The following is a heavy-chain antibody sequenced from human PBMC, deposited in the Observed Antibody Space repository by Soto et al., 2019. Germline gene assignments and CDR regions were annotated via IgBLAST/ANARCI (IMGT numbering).Heavy chain of an antibody. CDR3: ATSYGSGYRAFDY. CDR1: GDTFSFYS. V-gene: IGHV1-69*04. J-gene: IGHJ4*02. D-gene: IGHD3-10*01. Sequence: QVQLVQSGAEVKRPGSSVKVSCKASGDTFSFYSINWVRQAPGLGLEWMGRVNPILSMSNYAQRFQGRVPLTPDXXTSTAYMELSGLRSEATAMYYCATSYGSGYRAFDYWGQGALVTVSS. CDR2: VNPILSMS.